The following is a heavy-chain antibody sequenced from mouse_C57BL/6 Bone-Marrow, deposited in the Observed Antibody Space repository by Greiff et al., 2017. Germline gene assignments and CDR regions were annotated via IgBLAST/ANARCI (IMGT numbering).Heavy chain of an antibody. D-gene: IGHD2-4*01. CDR2: IYPGDGDT. V-gene: IGHV1-82*01. CDR3: ARSTDYDYDAGYAMDY. CDR1: GYAFSSSW. Sequence: QVQLKESGPELVKPGASVKISCKASGYAFSSSWMNWVKQRPGKGLEWIGRIYPGDGDTNYNGKFKGKATLTADKSSSTAYMQLSSLTSEDSAVYFCARSTDYDYDAGYAMDYWGQGTSVTVSS. J-gene: IGHJ4*01.